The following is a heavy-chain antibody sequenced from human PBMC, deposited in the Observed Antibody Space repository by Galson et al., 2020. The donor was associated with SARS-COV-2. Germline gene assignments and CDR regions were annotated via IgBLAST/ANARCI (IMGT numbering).Heavy chain of an antibody. V-gene: IGHV3-11*06. Sequence: GESLKISCAASGFTFSDYYMSWIRQAPGKGLEWVSYISSSSSYTNYADSVKGRFTISRDNAKNSLYLQMNSLRAEDTAVYYCAREIAVAVVALDYWGQGSL. CDR1: GFTFSDYY. CDR2: ISSSSSYT. J-gene: IGHJ4*02. CDR3: AREIAVAVVALDY. D-gene: IGHD6-19*01.